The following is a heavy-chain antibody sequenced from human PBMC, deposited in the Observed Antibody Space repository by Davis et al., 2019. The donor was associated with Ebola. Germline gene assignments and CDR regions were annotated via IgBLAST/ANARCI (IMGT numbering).Heavy chain of an antibody. CDR3: ARGPIFHYDSSGYKKGDAFDI. CDR2: MYFSGDT. CDR1: GGSISSGDYY. D-gene: IGHD3-22*01. J-gene: IGHJ3*02. Sequence: MPSETLSLTCTVSGGSISSGDYYWSWFRQPPGEGLEWIAYMYFSGDTYYNPSLKSRVTLSVDASTNQFSLKLASVSAADTAVYYCARGPIFHYDSSGYKKGDAFDIWGQGTMVTVSS. V-gene: IGHV4-30-4*01.